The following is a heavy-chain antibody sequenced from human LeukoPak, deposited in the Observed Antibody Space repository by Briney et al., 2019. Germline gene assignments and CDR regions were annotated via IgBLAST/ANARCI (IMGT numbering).Heavy chain of an antibody. J-gene: IGHJ4*01. Sequence: ASVKVSSKASGDTFTDSYLCWVRPAPEQGAEWRGWINPNTGGTNFAQTLQGRVTITRDTSNTTAFRELSSLRFDDSAMYYCARGYPFLDLGGQGAPVTVSS. D-gene: IGHD2/OR15-2a*01. CDR1: GDTFTDSY. V-gene: IGHV1-2*02. CDR3: ARGYPFLDL. CDR2: INPNTGGT.